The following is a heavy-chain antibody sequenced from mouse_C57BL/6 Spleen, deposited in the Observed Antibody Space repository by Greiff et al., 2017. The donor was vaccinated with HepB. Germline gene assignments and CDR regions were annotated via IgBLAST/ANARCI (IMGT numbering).Heavy chain of an antibody. CDR2: INPSSGYT. J-gene: IGHJ2*01. D-gene: IGHD1-1*01. Sequence: VQLQQSGAELAKPGASVKLSCKASGYTFTSYWMHWVKQRPGQGLEWIGYINPSSGYTKYNQKFKDKATLTADKSSSTADMQLSSLTYEDAAVYYCASDYGSSYKGAYYFDYWGQGTTLTVSS. CDR1: GYTFTSYW. CDR3: ASDYGSSYKGAYYFDY. V-gene: IGHV1-7*01.